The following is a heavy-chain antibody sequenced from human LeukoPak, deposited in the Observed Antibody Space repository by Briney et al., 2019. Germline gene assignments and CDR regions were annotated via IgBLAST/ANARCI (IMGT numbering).Heavy chain of an antibody. V-gene: IGHV3-48*02. J-gene: IGHJ4*02. CDR3: ARAAYSSSPDY. Sequence: GGSLRLSCAASGFTFSSFVMNWVRQSPGKGLEWVSYINPSSSAIYYADSVKGRFTISRDNAKNSLYLQMSSLGDEDTAMYYCARAAYSSSPDYWGQGTLVTVSS. CDR1: GFTFSSFV. CDR2: INPSSSAI. D-gene: IGHD6-13*01.